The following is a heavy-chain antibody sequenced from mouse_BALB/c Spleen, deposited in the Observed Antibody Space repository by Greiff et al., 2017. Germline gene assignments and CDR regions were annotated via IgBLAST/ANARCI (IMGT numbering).Heavy chain of an antibody. D-gene: IGHD2-3*01. CDR1: GYTFTSYW. Sequence: QVQLKESGAELAKPGASVKMSCKASGYTFTSYWMHWVKQRPGQGLEWIGYINPSTGYTEYNQKFKDKATLTADKSSSTAYMQLSSLTSEDSAVYYCANYDGYYWFAYWGQGTLVTVSA. V-gene: IGHV1-7*01. CDR3: ANYDGYYWFAY. J-gene: IGHJ3*01. CDR2: INPSTGYT.